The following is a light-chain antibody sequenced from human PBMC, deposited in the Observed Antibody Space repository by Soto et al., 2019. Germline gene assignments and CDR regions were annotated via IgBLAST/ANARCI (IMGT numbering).Light chain of an antibody. CDR2: GNS. CDR3: QSYDSSLSGYVV. V-gene: IGLV1-40*01. Sequence: QSVLTQPPSVSGAPGQRVTISCTVSSSNIGAGYDVHWYQQLPGTAPKLLIYGNSNRPSGVPDRFSGSKSGTSASLAITGLQAEDEADYYCQSYDSSLSGYVVFGGGTQVTVL. J-gene: IGLJ2*01. CDR1: SSNIGAGYD.